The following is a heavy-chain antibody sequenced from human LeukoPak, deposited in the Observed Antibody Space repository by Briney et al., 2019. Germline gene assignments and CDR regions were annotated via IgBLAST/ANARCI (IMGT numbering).Heavy chain of an antibody. V-gene: IGHV3-20*04. J-gene: IGHJ4*01. CDR2: ISWNGGST. CDR1: GFTFDDYA. Sequence: GGYLRLSCAASGFTFDDYAMTWVRQAPGKGLEWVSYISWNGGSTSYADSVKGRFTISRDNADKSLYLQMNSLRAEDTALYYCARKFCDSCCNWGQGTLVTVSS. D-gene: IGHD2-15*01. CDR3: ARKFCDSCCN.